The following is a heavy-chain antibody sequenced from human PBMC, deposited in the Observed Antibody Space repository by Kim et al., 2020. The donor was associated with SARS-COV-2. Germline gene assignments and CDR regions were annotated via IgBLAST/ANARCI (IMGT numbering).Heavy chain of an antibody. V-gene: IGHV3-30*18. Sequence: GGSLRLSCAASGFTFSSYGMHWIRQAPGKGLEWVAVISYDGSNKYYADSVKGRFTTSRDNSKNTLYLQMNSLRTEDTAVYYCAKDSRYSSGWFQDYYYG. CDR1: GFTFSSYG. J-gene: IGHJ6*01. CDR3: AKDSRYSSGWFQDYYYG. D-gene: IGHD6-19*01. CDR2: ISYDGSNK.